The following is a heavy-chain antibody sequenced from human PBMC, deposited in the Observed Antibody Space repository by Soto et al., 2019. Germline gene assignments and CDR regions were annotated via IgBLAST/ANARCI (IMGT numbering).Heavy chain of an antibody. CDR1: GGTFSSYA. CDR3: ARSPPDCSSTSCPERDWFDP. V-gene: IGHV1-69*13. Sequence: SVKVSCKASGGTFSSYAISWVRQAPGQGLEWMGGIIPIFGTANYAQKFQGRVTITADESTSTAYMELSSLRSEDTAVYYCARSPPDCSSTSCPERDWFDPWGQGTLVTVSS. CDR2: IIPIFGTA. D-gene: IGHD2-2*01. J-gene: IGHJ5*02.